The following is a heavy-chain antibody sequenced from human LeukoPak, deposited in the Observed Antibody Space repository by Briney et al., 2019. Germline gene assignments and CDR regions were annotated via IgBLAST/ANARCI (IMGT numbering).Heavy chain of an antibody. CDR1: GFTFGDYG. CDR2: INWNGGKT. CDR3: AREGEKTYYDFWTTYYIGY. V-gene: IGHV3-20*04. Sequence: PGGSLRLSCAASGFTFGDYGMTLVRQAPGKGLEWVASINWNGGKTGYADSVKGRFTISRDNAKNSLYLQLNSLRAEDTALYYCAREGEKTYYDFWTTYYIGYWGQGTLVTVSS. J-gene: IGHJ4*02. D-gene: IGHD3-3*01.